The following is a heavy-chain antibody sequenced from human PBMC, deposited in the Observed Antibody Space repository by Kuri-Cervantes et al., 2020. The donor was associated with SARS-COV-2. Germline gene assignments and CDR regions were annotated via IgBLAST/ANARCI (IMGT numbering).Heavy chain of an antibody. CDR1: GYTFTGYY. J-gene: IGHJ6*02. CDR2: INPNSGGT. CDR3: AKGSYYDSSGSNYYYYGMDV. V-gene: IGHV1-2*06. Sequence: ASVKVSCKASGYTFTGYYMHWVRQAPGQGLEWMGRINPNSGGTNYAQKFQGRVTITRDTSASTAYMELSSLRSEDTAVYCCAKGSYYDSSGSNYYYYGMDVWGQGTTVTVSS. D-gene: IGHD3-22*01.